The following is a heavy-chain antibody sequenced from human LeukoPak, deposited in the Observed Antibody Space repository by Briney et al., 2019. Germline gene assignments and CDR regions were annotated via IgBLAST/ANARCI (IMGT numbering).Heavy chain of an antibody. Sequence: VASVKVSCKASGYTFTSYDINWVRQATGQGLEWMGWMNPNSGNTGYAQKFQGRVTITRNTSISTAYMELSSLRSEDTAVYYCARAGTSTIPLGKSAFDIWGQGTMVTVSS. D-gene: IGHD5/OR15-5a*01. V-gene: IGHV1-8*03. CDR3: ARAGTSTIPLGKSAFDI. CDR2: MNPNSGNT. CDR1: GYTFTSYD. J-gene: IGHJ3*02.